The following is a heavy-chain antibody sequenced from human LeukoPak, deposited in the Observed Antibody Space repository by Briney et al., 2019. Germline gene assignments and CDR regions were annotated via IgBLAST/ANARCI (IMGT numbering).Heavy chain of an antibody. CDR1: GFTFDDFA. Sequence: PGRSLRLSCAASGFTFDDFAMHWVRQGPGKGLEWVSGISWNSGHTDYADSVKGRFTVSRDNAKNSLYLQMNSLRPEDTASYYCTKGINPYIIRGDHYGMDVWGQGITVAVSS. J-gene: IGHJ6*02. CDR2: ISWNSGHT. V-gene: IGHV3-9*01. D-gene: IGHD3-10*01. CDR3: TKGINPYIIRGDHYGMDV.